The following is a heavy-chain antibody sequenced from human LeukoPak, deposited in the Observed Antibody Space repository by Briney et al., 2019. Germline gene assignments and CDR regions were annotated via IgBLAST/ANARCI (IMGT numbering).Heavy chain of an antibody. CDR2: INHSGST. D-gene: IGHD6-19*01. V-gene: IGHV4-34*01. J-gene: IGHJ6*02. Sequence: SETLSLTCAVYGGSFSGCYWSWIRQPPGKGLEWIGEINHSGSTNYNPSLKSRVTISVDTSKNQFSLKLSSVTAADTAVYYCASLAGYSSGWYSGHYYGMDVWGQGTTVTVSS. CDR1: GGSFSGCY. CDR3: ASLAGYSSGWYSGHYYGMDV.